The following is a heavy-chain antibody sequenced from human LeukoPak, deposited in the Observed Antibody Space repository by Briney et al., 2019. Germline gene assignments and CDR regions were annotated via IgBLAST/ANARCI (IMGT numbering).Heavy chain of an antibody. CDR2: INHSGST. CDR1: GGSFSGYY. CDR3: ARGLGYDFWSGYSADY. V-gene: IGHV4-34*01. J-gene: IGHJ4*02. D-gene: IGHD3-3*01. Sequence: SETLSLTCAVYGGSFSGYYWSWIRQPPGKGVEWIGEINHSGSTNYNPSLKSRVTISVDTSKNQFSLKLSSVTAADTAVYYCARGLGYDFWSGYSADYWGQGTLVTVSS.